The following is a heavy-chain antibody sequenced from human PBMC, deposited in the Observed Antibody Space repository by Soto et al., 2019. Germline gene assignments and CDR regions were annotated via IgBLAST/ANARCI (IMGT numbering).Heavy chain of an antibody. D-gene: IGHD2-2*01. Sequence: EVQLVESGGGLVQPGGSLRLSCAASGFTFNNYWMSWVRQAPGKGLEWVANIKQDGSEKYYVDSVKGRFTISRDNAKNSLYLQTNSLRAEDTAVYYCAKNNRYCSSTNCFVFDYWGQGTLVTVSS. CDR2: IKQDGSEK. V-gene: IGHV3-7*01. CDR1: GFTFNNYW. CDR3: AKNNRYCSSTNCFVFDY. J-gene: IGHJ4*02.